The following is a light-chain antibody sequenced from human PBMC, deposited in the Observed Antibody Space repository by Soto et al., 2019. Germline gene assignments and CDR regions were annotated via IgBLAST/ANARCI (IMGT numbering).Light chain of an antibody. CDR3: HQRSNWPLT. Sequence: DIQMTQSPSTVSAYVGDSVTITCRASQSITTWLAWYQQRPGKAPKLLIYDVSSLQSGVPSRFSGSGSGTDFTLTISSLEPEDFAVYYCHQRSNWPLTFGQGTKVDIK. CDR1: QSITTW. J-gene: IGKJ1*01. CDR2: DVS. V-gene: IGKV1-5*01.